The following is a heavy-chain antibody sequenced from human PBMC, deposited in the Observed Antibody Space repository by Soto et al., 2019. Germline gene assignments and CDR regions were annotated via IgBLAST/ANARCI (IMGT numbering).Heavy chain of an antibody. J-gene: IGHJ6*02. CDR3: ARKTESRSGWFYYYGMEV. Sequence: SVKVSCKASGGTFSSYAISWVRQAPGQGLEWMGGIIPIFGTANYAQKFQGRVTIAADESTSTAYMELSSLRSEDTDVYYCARKTESRSGWFYYYGMEVWGQGTTVTVSS. CDR1: GGTFSSYA. D-gene: IGHD6-19*01. CDR2: IIPIFGTA. V-gene: IGHV1-69*13.